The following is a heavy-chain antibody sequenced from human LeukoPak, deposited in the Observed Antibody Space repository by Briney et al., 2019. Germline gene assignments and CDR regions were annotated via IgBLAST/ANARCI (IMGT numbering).Heavy chain of an antibody. J-gene: IGHJ4*02. D-gene: IGHD2-21*01. CDR1: GGSISSSSYY. CDR3: ARFNRYCGGDCYSFDY. V-gene: IGHV4-39*01. CDR2: IYYGGST. Sequence: SETLSLTCTVSGGSISSSSYYWGWIRQPPGKGLEWIGSIYYGGSTYYNPSLKSRVTISVDTSKNQFSLKLSSVTAADTAVYYCARFNRYCGGDCYSFDYWGQGTLVTVSS.